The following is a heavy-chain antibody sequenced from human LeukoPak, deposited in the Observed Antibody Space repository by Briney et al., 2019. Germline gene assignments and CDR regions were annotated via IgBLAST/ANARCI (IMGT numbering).Heavy chain of an antibody. V-gene: IGHV3-23*01. CDR1: GFPFSSSA. J-gene: IGHJ4*02. Sequence: GGSLRLSCAASGFPFSSSAMTWVRQAPGKGLEWVSTITDTGDSTHYADSVKGRFTFSRDNSKNTLYLQMNSLRAEDTAVYFCAKDYNMWTGSLDYWGQGTLVTVSS. D-gene: IGHD3-9*01. CDR3: AKDYNMWTGSLDY. CDR2: ITDTGDST.